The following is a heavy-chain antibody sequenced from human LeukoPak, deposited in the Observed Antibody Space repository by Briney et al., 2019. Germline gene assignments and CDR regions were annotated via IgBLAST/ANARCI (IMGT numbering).Heavy chain of an antibody. CDR2: IIPIFGTA. J-gene: IGHJ4*02. D-gene: IGHD3-9*01. V-gene: IGHV1-69*01. CDR3: ATGILTGCYGY. CDR1: GGTFSSYA. Sequence: GSAVKVSCKASGGTFSSYAISWVRQPPGQGLEWMGGIIPIFGTANYAQKFQGRVTITADESTSTAYMELSSLRSEDTAVYYCATGILTGCYGYWGQGTLVTVSS.